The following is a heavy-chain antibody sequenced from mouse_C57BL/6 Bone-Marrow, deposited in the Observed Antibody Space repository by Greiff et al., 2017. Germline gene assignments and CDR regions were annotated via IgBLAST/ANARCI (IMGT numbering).Heavy chain of an antibody. CDR1: GFTFSSYA. Sequence: EVKLQASGGGLVKPGGSLKLSCAASGFTFSSYAMSWVRPTPEKRLAWVATLSAGGSYTYYPDNVKGRFTFARDNAKTTLYLQMSHLTSEDTAMYYCARVNFYYYGSKDYWGQGTTRTVAS. D-gene: IGHD1-1*01. V-gene: IGHV5-4*03. CDR2: LSAGGSYT. J-gene: IGHJ2*01. CDR3: ARVNFYYYGSKDY.